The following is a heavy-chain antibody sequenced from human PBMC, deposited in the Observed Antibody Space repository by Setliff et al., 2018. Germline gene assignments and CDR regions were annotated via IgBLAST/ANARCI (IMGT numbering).Heavy chain of an antibody. CDR1: GASITSGGFY. Sequence: SETLSLTCSVSGASITSGGFYWTWIRQPAGKGLEWIGHISPSGSTTYNPSVKSRVTISLDTSKNHFSLKLDSVTAADTALYYCAREGFYCTNGICYRPFDYWGQGTLVTVSS. D-gene: IGHD2-8*01. V-gene: IGHV4-61*09. J-gene: IGHJ4*02. CDR3: AREGFYCTNGICYRPFDY. CDR2: ISPSGST.